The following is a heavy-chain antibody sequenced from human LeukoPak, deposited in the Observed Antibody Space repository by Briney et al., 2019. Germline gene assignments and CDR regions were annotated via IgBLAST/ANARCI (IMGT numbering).Heavy chain of an antibody. Sequence: GASVKVSCKASGYTFTSYDINWVRQATGQGLEWMGWMNPSSGNTGYAQKFQGRVTMTRNTSISTAYMELSSLRSEDTAVYYCAKAVAGLDSYYYYYMDVWGKGTTVTVSS. J-gene: IGHJ6*03. CDR2: MNPSSGNT. D-gene: IGHD6-19*01. CDR3: AKAVAGLDSYYYYYMDV. CDR1: GYTFTSYD. V-gene: IGHV1-8*01.